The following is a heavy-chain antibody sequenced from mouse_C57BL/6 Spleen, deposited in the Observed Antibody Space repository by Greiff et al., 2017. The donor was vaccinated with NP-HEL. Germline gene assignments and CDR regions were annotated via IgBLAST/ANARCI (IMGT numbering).Heavy chain of an antibody. CDR1: GYAFSSSW. D-gene: IGHD2-5*01. Sequence: QVQLQQSGPELVKPGASVKISCKASGYAFSSSWMNWVKQRPGKGLEWIGRIYPGDGDTNYNGKFKGKATLTADKSSSTAYMQLSSLTSEDSAVYFCARYSNSYYFDYWGQGTTLTVSS. CDR3: ARYSNSYYFDY. V-gene: IGHV1-82*01. CDR2: IYPGDGDT. J-gene: IGHJ2*01.